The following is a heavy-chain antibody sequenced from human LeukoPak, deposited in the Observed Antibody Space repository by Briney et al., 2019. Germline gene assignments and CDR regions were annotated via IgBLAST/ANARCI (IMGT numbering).Heavy chain of an antibody. CDR2: IYYSGST. CDR3: ARCDSSGYSYYFDY. V-gene: IGHV4-59*08. J-gene: IGHJ4*02. CDR1: GGSISSYY. D-gene: IGHD3-22*01. Sequence: SETLSLTCTVSGGSISSYYWSWIRQPPGKGLEWIGYIYYSGSTNYNPSLKSRVTISVDTSKNQFSLKLSSVTAADTAVYYCARCDSSGYSYYFDYWGQGTLVTVSS.